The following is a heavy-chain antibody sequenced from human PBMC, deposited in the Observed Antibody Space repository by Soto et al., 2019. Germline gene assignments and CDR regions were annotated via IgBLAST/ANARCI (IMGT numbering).Heavy chain of an antibody. CDR1: GGSISSGDYY. CDR2: LYYSGST. Sequence: QVQLQESGPGLVKPSQTLSLTCTVSGGSISSGDYYWSWIRQPPGKGLEWIGYLYYSGSTYYNPSLKSRVTISVDTSKNQFSLKLSSVTAADTAVYYCARDSGYYDSSGYRAEYFQHWGQGTLVTVSS. D-gene: IGHD3-22*01. CDR3: ARDSGYYDSSGYRAEYFQH. V-gene: IGHV4-30-4*01. J-gene: IGHJ1*01.